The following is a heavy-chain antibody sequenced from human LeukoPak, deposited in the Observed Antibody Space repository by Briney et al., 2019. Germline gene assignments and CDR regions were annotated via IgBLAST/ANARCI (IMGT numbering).Heavy chain of an antibody. J-gene: IGHJ6*02. CDR3: ATLHFYAMGV. CDR1: GLRFSDQY. V-gene: IGHV3-11*01. Sequence: PGGSLRLSCTASGLRFSDQYMIWIRQTPGKGPEWVSFISGSGANRFYADSMKGRFTISKDNTKNSLYLQMNSLRAEDTAIYYCATLHFYAMGVWGQGTTVTVSS. CDR2: ISGSGANR.